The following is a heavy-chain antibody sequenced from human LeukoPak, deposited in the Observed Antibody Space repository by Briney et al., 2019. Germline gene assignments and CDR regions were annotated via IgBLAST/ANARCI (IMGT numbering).Heavy chain of an antibody. Sequence: SETLPLTCAVYGGSFSGYYWSWIRQPPGKGLEWIGEINHSGSTNYNPSLKSRVTISVDTSKNQFSLKLSSVTAADTAVYYCARLVLRYFDWLLYGYYFDYWGQGTLVTVSS. V-gene: IGHV4-34*01. CDR3: ARLVLRYFDWLLYGYYFDY. D-gene: IGHD3-9*01. CDR2: INHSGST. CDR1: GGSFSGYY. J-gene: IGHJ4*02.